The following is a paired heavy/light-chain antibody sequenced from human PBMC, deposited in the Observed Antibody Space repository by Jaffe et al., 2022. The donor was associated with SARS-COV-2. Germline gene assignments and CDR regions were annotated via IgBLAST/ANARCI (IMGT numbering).Heavy chain of an antibody. J-gene: IGHJ4*02. CDR2: ISSSGSTI. D-gene: IGHD3-22*01. CDR1: GFTFSDYY. CDR3: ARDMHYYDSSGYLDY. V-gene: IGHV3-11*01. Sequence: QVQLVESGGGLVKPGGSLRLSCAASGFTFSDYYMSWIRQAPGKGLEWVSYISSSGSTIYYADSVKGRFTISRDNAKNSLYLQMNSLRAEDTAVYYCARDMHYYDSSGYLDYWGQGTLVTVSS.
Light chain of an antibody. CDR2: KVS. CDR1: QSLVYSDGNTY. CDR3: MQGTHWPRIT. V-gene: IGKV2-30*01. Sequence: DVVMTQSPLSLPVTLGQPASISCRSSQSLVYSDGNTYLNWFQQRPGQSPRRLIYKVSNRDSGVPDRFSGSGSGTDFTLKISRVEAEDVGVYYCMQGTHWPRITFGQGTRLEIK. J-gene: IGKJ5*01.